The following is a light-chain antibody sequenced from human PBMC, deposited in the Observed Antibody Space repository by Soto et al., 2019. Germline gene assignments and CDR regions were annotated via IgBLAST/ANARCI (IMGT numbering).Light chain of an antibody. Sequence: QSVLTQPPSASGTPGQRVTISCSGSSSNIGSNTVNWYQQLPGTAPKLLIYSNNQRPSGGPDRFSGSKSGTSASLAISGLQSEDEADYYCAAWDVSLNGWVFGGGTKLTVL. V-gene: IGLV1-44*01. CDR1: SSNIGSNT. CDR3: AAWDVSLNGWV. CDR2: SNN. J-gene: IGLJ3*02.